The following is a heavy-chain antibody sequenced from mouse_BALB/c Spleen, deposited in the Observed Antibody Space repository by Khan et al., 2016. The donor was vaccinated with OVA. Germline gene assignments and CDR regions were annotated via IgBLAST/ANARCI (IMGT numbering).Heavy chain of an antibody. CDR1: GYSITSDYA. J-gene: IGHJ2*01. D-gene: IGHD1-1*01. CDR2: ISYCGYT. Sequence: EVQLVETGPGLVKPSQSLSLTCTVTGYSITSDYAWYWIRQFPGNKLEWMGYISYCGYTNYKPSFKSRISFTPDTSTNQFFLQLNSVTTEDTATYDCARVYGEAFDYWGQGTTLTVSS. CDR3: ARVYGEAFDY. V-gene: IGHV3-2*02.